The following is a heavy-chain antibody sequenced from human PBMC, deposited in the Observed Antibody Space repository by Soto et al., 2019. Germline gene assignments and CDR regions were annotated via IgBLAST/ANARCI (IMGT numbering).Heavy chain of an antibody. CDR1: GFTFSSYS. Sequence: GGSLRLSCAASGFTFSSYSMNWVRQAPGKGLEWVSYISSSGSTIYYADSVKGRFTISRDNAKNSLYLQMNSLRAEDTAVYYCASLTAEAAPSYWGQGILVTVSS. D-gene: IGHD3-9*01. V-gene: IGHV3-48*04. CDR3: ASLTAEAAPSY. CDR2: ISSSGSTI. J-gene: IGHJ4*02.